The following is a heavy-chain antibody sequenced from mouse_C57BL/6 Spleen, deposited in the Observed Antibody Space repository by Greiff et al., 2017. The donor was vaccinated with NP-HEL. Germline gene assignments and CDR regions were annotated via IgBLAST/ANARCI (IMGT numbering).Heavy chain of an antibody. J-gene: IGHJ2*01. CDR3: TRWGGD. CDR2: IDPETGGT. V-gene: IGHV1-15*01. Sequence: VQLQESGAELVRPGASVTLSCKASGYTFTDYEMHWVKQTPVHGLEWIGAIDPETGGTAYNQKFKGKAILTADKSSSTAYMELRSLTSEDSAVYYCTRWGGDWGQGTTLTVSS. CDR1: GYTFTDYE.